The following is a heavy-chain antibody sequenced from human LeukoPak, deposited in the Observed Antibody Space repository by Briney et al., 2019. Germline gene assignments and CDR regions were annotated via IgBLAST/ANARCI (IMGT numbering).Heavy chain of an antibody. Sequence: ASVKVSCKASGYTFTSYDINWVRQATGQGLEWMGWMNPNNGNTNYAQKLQGRVTMTTDTSTSTAYMELRSLRSDDTAVYYCARVDYGGNSVPFDYWGQGTLVTVSS. D-gene: IGHD4-23*01. CDR3: ARVDYGGNSVPFDY. CDR1: GYTFTSYD. J-gene: IGHJ4*02. CDR2: MNPNNGNT. V-gene: IGHV1-18*01.